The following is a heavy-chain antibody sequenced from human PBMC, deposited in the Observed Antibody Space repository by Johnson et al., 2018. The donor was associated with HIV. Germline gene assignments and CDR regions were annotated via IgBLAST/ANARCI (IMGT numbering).Heavy chain of an antibody. D-gene: IGHD3-22*01. V-gene: IGHV3-11*04. Sequence: QMQLVESGGDLVKPGGSLRLSCAASGFTFSDYYMSWIRQAPGKGLEWVSYISRSGSTIYYADSVKGRFTISRDNAKNTLHLQMNSLRAEDTALYYCVRGRVVDLRGGAFDIWGRGTLVTVSS. CDR3: VRGRVVDLRGGAFDI. CDR1: GFTFSDYY. J-gene: IGHJ3*02. CDR2: ISRSGSTI.